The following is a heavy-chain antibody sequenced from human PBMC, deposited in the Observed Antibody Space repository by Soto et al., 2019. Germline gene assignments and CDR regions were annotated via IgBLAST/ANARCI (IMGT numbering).Heavy chain of an antibody. V-gene: IGHV4-59*01. CDR2: IYYSGST. D-gene: IGHD5-12*01. Sequence: SETLSLTCTVSGGSISSYYWSWIRQPPGKGLEWIGYIYYSGSTNYNPSLKSRVTISVDTSKNQFSLKLSSVTAADTAVYYCARAYGGYADYWGLVALVTVS. CDR1: GGSISSYY. J-gene: IGHJ4*02. CDR3: ARAYGGYADY.